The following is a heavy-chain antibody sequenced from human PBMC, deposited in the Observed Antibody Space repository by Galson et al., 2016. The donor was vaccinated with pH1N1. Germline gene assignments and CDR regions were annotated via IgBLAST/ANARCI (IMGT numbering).Heavy chain of an antibody. CDR2: IRHDGINK. D-gene: IGHD2-2*01. J-gene: IGHJ6*03. Sequence: CAASGFTFSTYGVHWVRQAPGTGLEWVAYIRHDGINKYYIDSVKGRFTISRDSSEKTLYLQMNSLRAEDTAVYYCAKEGVPNYYYYYMDVWGKGTTVIVSS. V-gene: IGHV3-30*02. CDR3: AKEGVPNYYYYYMDV. CDR1: GFTFSTYG.